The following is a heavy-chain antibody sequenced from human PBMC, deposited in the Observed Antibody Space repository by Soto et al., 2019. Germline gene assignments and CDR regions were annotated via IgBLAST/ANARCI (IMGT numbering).Heavy chain of an antibody. Sequence: AASVKVSFNASGYTFTSCGLNWLSQAPGQRLEWMGWINPDNGNTKSSQKFQDRVIITRDTSASTAYMDLSSLRSEDTAVYYCARGIATGQLDPWGQGTLVTVS. V-gene: IGHV1-3*01. CDR3: ARGIATGQLDP. D-gene: IGHD2-15*01. J-gene: IGHJ5*02. CDR2: INPDNGNT. CDR1: GYTFTSCG.